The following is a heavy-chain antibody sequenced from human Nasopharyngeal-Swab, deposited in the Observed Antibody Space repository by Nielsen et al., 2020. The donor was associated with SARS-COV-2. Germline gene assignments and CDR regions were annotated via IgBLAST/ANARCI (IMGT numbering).Heavy chain of an antibody. Sequence: ASVKVSCKASGYTFTSYGISWVRQAPGQGLEWKGWISAYNGNTNYAQKLQGRVTMTTDTSTSTAYMELRSLRSDDTAVYYCARFPTYYDFWSGFYYYYMDVWGKGTTVTVSS. V-gene: IGHV1-18*04. CDR3: ARFPTYYDFWSGFYYYYMDV. CDR1: GYTFTSYG. D-gene: IGHD3-3*01. CDR2: ISAYNGNT. J-gene: IGHJ6*03.